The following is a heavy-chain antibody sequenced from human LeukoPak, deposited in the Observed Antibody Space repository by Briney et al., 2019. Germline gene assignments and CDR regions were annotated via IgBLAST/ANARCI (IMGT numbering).Heavy chain of an antibody. Sequence: NPSGGSTSYAQKFQGRVTMTRDTSTSTVYMELSSLRSEDTAVYYCARDPHYGSGSPPGDYWGQGTLVTVSS. V-gene: IGHV1-46*01. CDR2: NPSGGST. J-gene: IGHJ4*02. D-gene: IGHD3-10*01. CDR3: ARDPHYGSGSPPGDY.